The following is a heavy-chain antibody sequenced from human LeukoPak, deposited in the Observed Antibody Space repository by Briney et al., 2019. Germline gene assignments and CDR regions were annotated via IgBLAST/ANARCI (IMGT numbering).Heavy chain of an antibody. CDR2: IYYSGST. D-gene: IGHD3-10*01. CDR3: ARHGARGIDDGSGSYYSKYYFDY. Sequence: SETLSLTCTVSGGSISSSSYYWGWIRQPPGKGLEWIGSIYYSGSTNYNPSLKSRVTISVDTSKNQFSLKLSSVTAADTAVYYCARHGARGIDDGSGSYYSKYYFDYWGQGTLVTVSS. J-gene: IGHJ4*02. CDR1: GGSISSSSYY. V-gene: IGHV4-39*01.